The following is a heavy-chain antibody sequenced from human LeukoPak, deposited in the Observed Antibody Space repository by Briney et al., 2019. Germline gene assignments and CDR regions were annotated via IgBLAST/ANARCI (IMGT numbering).Heavy chain of an antibody. CDR2: FSGRGDNT. V-gene: IGHV3-23*01. D-gene: IGHD6-13*01. J-gene: IGHJ3*02. CDR3: ARGAPAGPFDAFDI. CDR1: GFTFSSYA. Sequence: GGSLRLSCAASGFTFSSYAMSWVRQAPGKGLEWVSGFSGRGDNTYYAEYVKGRFTISRDNSKNTLYLQMNSLRAEDTAVYYCARGAPAGPFDAFDIWGQGTMVTVSS.